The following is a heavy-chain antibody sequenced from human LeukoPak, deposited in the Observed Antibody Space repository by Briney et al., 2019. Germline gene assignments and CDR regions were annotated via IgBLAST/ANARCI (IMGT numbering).Heavy chain of an antibody. J-gene: IGHJ4*02. CDR1: GYTFTVYY. D-gene: IGHD5-18*01. V-gene: IGHV1-2*04. Sequence: GASVRVSCRASGYTFTVYYMHWVRQARGQGREWMGWINPNSGGTNYAQKFQGWVTMTRDTSISTAYMELSRLRSDDTAVYYCAREKAMVCVDWGQGTLVTVSS. CDR3: AREKAMVCVD. CDR2: INPNSGGT.